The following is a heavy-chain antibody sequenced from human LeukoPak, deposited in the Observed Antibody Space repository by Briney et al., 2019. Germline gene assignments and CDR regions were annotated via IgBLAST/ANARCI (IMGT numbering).Heavy chain of an antibody. CDR1: GYSFTDYW. Sequence: GESLKISCKGSGYSFTDYWIGWVRQMSGKGLEWMGTIFPDDSDTRYSPSFQGQVTISVDKSISTAYLQWSSLKASDTAIYYCARGGGGSTHVFRELDYWGQGTLVTASS. V-gene: IGHV5-51*01. J-gene: IGHJ4*02. CDR3: ARGGGGSTHVFRELDY. CDR2: IFPDDSDT. D-gene: IGHD3-16*01.